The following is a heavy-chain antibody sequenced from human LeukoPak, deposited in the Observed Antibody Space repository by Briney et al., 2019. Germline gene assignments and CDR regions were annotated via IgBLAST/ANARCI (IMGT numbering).Heavy chain of an antibody. J-gene: IGHJ4*02. Sequence: GALRLSCAASGFTFSDYYMSWIRQAPGKGLEWVSYISSSGSTIYYADSVKGRFTISRDNAKNSLYLQMNSLRAEDTAVYYCARIRIVVVITDYWGQGTLVTVSS. D-gene: IGHD3-22*01. V-gene: IGHV3-11*01. CDR1: GFTFSDYY. CDR2: ISSSGSTI. CDR3: ARIRIVVVITDY.